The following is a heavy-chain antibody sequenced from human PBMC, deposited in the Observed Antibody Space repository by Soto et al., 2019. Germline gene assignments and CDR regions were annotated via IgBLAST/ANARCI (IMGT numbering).Heavy chain of an antibody. CDR1: GFSLSNARMG. CDR2: IFSNDEK. CDR3: ARIPWVAVSGWSFFDY. Sequence: QVTLKESGPVLVKPTETLTLTCTVSGFSLSNARMGVSWIHHPPGKALEWLAHIFSNDEKSYSTSLKSRLTSSKDTSKSQVVLTMTNMDPVDTATYYCARIPWVAVSGWSFFDYWGQGTLVTVSS. D-gene: IGHD6-19*01. J-gene: IGHJ4*02. V-gene: IGHV2-26*01.